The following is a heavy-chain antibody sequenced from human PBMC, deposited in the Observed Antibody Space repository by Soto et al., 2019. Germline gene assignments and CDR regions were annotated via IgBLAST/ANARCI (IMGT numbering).Heavy chain of an antibody. J-gene: IGHJ6*01. D-gene: IGHD3-16*01. CDR2: ISSSGSSI. CDR3: ARVSLGEWGYALDV. CDR1: GLTFSDCY. V-gene: IGHV3-11*01. Sequence: QVQLVESGGGLVKPGGSLRLSCAASGLTFSDCYMNWIRQAPGKGLEWVSYISSSGSSINYAGSVKGRFTISRDNAKNSLYLQMNTLRAEDTAMYYCARVSLGEWGYALDVWGQGTTVTVST.